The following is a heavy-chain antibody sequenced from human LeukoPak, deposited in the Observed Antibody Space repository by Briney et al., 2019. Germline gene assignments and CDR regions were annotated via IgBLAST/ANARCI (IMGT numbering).Heavy chain of an antibody. D-gene: IGHD2-15*01. CDR2: ISAYNGNT. CDR1: GYTFTSYG. Sequence: GASVKVSCKASGYTFTSYGISWVRQAPGQGLEWMGWISAYNGNTNYAQKLQGRVTMTTDTSTSTAYMELRSLRSDDTAVYYCARVEGYCSGGSCYKYFQHWGQGTLVTVSS. V-gene: IGHV1-18*01. J-gene: IGHJ1*01. CDR3: ARVEGYCSGGSCYKYFQH.